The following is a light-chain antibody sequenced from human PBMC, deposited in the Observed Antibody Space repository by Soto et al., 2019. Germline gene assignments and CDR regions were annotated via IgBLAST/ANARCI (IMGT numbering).Light chain of an antibody. CDR3: QHYDGSPRT. CDR1: QGVISNH. V-gene: IGKV3-20*01. Sequence: ENVLTQSPDTVSLSPGERATLSCRASQGVISNHLAWYQQKPGQAPRLLIYGVFNRATDIPDRFSGSGSGTFFTLTITRLEPEDSAVYFCQHYDGSPRTFGQGTKLEIK. CDR2: GVF. J-gene: IGKJ2*01.